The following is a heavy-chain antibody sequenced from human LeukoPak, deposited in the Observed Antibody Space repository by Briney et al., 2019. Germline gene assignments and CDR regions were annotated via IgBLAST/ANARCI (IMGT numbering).Heavy chain of an antibody. Sequence: GGSLRLTCAASGFTFSNAWMTWVRQAPGKGLEWVGRIKSKTAGGTIDYAAPVKGRFTISRDDSKNTLYLQMNSLKTEDTAVYYCTTGESMVGTTIHIRWADWGQGTLVTVSS. CDR1: GFTFSNAW. CDR2: IKSKTAGGTI. J-gene: IGHJ4*02. V-gene: IGHV3-15*01. CDR3: TTGESMVGTTIHIRWAD. D-gene: IGHD1-26*01.